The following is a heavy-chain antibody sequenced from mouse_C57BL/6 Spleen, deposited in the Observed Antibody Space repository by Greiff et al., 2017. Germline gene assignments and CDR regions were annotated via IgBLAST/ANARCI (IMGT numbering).Heavy chain of an antibody. CDR2: IYPGSGST. D-gene: IGHD1-1*01. CDR1: GYNFTSYW. Sequence: QVQLQQPGAELVKPGASVKMSCKASGYNFTSYWITWVKQRPGQGLEWIGVIYPGSGSTNYNEQFKRKATLTVDTSSSTAYMQRSSLTSEDSAVYYCARWGYYYGLGYWGQGTTLTVSS. V-gene: IGHV1-55*01. J-gene: IGHJ2*01. CDR3: ARWGYYYGLGY.